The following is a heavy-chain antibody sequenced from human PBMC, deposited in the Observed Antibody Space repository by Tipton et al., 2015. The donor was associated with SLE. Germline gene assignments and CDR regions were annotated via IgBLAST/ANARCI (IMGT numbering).Heavy chain of an antibody. D-gene: IGHD1-26*01. V-gene: IGHV3-30*04. CDR2: ISYVGSNK. Sequence: SLRLSCAASGFTFSSYAMHWVRQAPGTGLEWVAVISYVGSNKYYADSVKGRFTISRDNSKNTLYLQMNSLRAEDTAVYYCARNGMDAFDIWGQGTMVTVSS. J-gene: IGHJ3*02. CDR1: GFTFSSYA. CDR3: ARNGMDAFDI.